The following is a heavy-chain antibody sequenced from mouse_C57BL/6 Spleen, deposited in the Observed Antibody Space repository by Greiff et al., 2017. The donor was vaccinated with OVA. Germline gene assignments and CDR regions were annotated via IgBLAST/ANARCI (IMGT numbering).Heavy chain of an antibody. Sequence: VHLVESGPGLVAPSQSLSITCTVSGFSLTSYGVDWVRQSPGKGLEWLGVIWGVGSTNYNSALKSRLSISKDNSKSQVFLKMNSLQTDDTAMYYCASHYYGSSTGFAYWGQGTLVTVSA. V-gene: IGHV2-6*01. D-gene: IGHD1-1*01. CDR3: ASHYYGSSTGFAY. CDR1: GFSLTSYG. J-gene: IGHJ3*01. CDR2: IWGVGST.